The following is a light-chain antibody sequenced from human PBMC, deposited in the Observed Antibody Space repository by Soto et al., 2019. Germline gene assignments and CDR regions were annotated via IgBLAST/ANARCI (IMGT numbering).Light chain of an antibody. CDR2: AAS. CDR1: QDISNY. Sequence: DIQITPSPSSLSASVGDRVTITCQASQDISNYLNWYQQKPGKAPKLLIYAASTLQSGVPSRFSGSGSGTDFTLTISSLQPEDFATYYCQQSYSTLVTFGPGTKVDIK. V-gene: IGKV1-39*01. CDR3: QQSYSTLVT. J-gene: IGKJ3*01.